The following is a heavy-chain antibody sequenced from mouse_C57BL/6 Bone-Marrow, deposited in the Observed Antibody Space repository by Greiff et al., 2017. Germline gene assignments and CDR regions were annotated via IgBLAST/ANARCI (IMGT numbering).Heavy chain of an antibody. CDR3: ARRYYGSHWYFDV. Sequence: VQLQQPGAELVMPGASVKLSCKASGYTFTSYWMHWVKQRPGQGLEWIGEIDPSDSYTNYNQKFKGKSTLTVDKSSSTAYMQLSSLTSEDSAVYYCARRYYGSHWYFDVWGTGTTVTVSS. V-gene: IGHV1-69*01. J-gene: IGHJ1*03. CDR2: IDPSDSYT. D-gene: IGHD1-1*01. CDR1: GYTFTSYW.